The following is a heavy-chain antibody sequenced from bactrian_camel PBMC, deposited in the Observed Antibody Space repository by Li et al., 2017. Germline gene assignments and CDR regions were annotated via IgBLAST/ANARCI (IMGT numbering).Heavy chain of an antibody. CDR1: GFTFSSYS. J-gene: IGHJ4*01. CDR3: AAGRGIHEAGLAAVGW. V-gene: IGHV3S1*01. Sequence: QVQLVESGGGLVQPGGSLRLSCAASGFTFSSYSMYWIRQAPGKGLEWVSTIAGVDSRTAYADSVKGRFTISRDNAKNTLYLQMNSLKPEDTAMYYCAAGRGIHEAGLAAVGWWGQGTQVTVS. D-gene: IGHD5*01. CDR2: IAGVDSRT.